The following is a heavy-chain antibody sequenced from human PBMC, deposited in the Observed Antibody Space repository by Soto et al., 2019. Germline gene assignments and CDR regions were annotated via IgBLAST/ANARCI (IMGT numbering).Heavy chain of an antibody. Sequence: QVQLQESGPGLVQPSQTLSLTCTVSGGSISSGYYYWRWIRQPPEKGLEWIGYIYYSGSTYYNPSLKSRVTISVDTSKNQFSLKLSSVTAADTAVYYCARLTPGYSSGWFIDYWCQGTLVTVSS. J-gene: IGHJ4*02. CDR1: GGSISSGYYY. CDR2: IYYSGST. V-gene: IGHV4-30-4*01. CDR3: ARLTPGYSSGWFIDY. D-gene: IGHD6-19*01.